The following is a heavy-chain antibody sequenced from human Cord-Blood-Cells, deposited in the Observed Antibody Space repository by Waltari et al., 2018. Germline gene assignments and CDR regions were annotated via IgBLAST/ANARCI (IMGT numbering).Heavy chain of an antibody. CDR3: ARVLQRYFDL. J-gene: IGHJ2*01. CDR1: GGSFRGYV. Sequence: QVQLQQWGAGLLKPSETLSLTCAVYGGSFRGYVLRWIRQPPGKGLEWIGEINHSGSTNYNPSLKSRVTISVDTSKNQFSLKLSSVTAADTAVYYCARVLQRYFDLWGRGTLVTVSS. V-gene: IGHV4-34*01. CDR2: INHSGST.